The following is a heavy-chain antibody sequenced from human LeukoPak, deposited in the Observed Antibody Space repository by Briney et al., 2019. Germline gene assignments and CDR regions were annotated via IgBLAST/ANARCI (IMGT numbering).Heavy chain of an antibody. V-gene: IGHV3-23*01. CDR3: AKDGLGGTFDY. CDR1: GFVLNTYA. J-gene: IGHJ4*02. D-gene: IGHD3-16*01. CDR2: LSGSGKNT. Sequence: GGSLRLSCAASGFVLNTYAMNWVRQVPGRGLETVSTLSGSGKNTFYADSVKGRFTISRDNSKNTLYLQMNSLRAEDTAVYYCAKDGLGGTFDYWGQGTLVTVSS.